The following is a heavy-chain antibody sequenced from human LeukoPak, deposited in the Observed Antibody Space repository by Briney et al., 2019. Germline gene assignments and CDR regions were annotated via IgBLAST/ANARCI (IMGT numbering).Heavy chain of an antibody. CDR3: ARERCSGGSCYQDY. CDR2: IYTSGST. Sequence: SETLPLTCTVSGGSISSYYWSWIRQPAGKGLEWIGCIYTSGSTNYNPSLKSRVTMSVDTSKNQFSLKLSSVTAADTAVYYCARERCSGGSCYQDYWGQGTLVTVSS. V-gene: IGHV4-4*07. J-gene: IGHJ4*02. CDR1: GGSISSYY. D-gene: IGHD2-15*01.